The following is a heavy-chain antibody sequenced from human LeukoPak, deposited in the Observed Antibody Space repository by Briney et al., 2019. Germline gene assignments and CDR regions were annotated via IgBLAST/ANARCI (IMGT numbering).Heavy chain of an antibody. V-gene: IGHV1-8*01. CDR1: GYTFTSYD. CDR3: ARPQTLTEGYYYYYGMDV. CDR2: MNPNSGNT. Sequence: ASVKVSCKASGYTFTSYDINWVRQATGQGLEWMGWMNPNSGNTGYAQKFQGRVTMTRNTSISTAYMELTRLRSDDTAVYYCARPQTLTEGYYYYYGMDVWGQGTTVTVSS. J-gene: IGHJ6*02.